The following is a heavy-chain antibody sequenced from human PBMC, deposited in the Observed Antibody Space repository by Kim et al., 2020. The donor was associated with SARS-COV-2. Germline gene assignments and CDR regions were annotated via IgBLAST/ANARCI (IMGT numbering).Heavy chain of an antibody. V-gene: IGHV1-8*01. J-gene: IGHJ5*02. Sequence: ASVKVSCKASGYTFTSYDINWVRQATGQGLEWMGWMNPNSGNTGYAQKFQGRVTMTRNTSISTAYMELSSLRSEDTAVYYCARKAWRVYCSGGSCQPAFDPWGQGTLVTVSS. CDR1: GYTFTSYD. CDR2: MNPNSGNT. CDR3: ARKAWRVYCSGGSCQPAFDP. D-gene: IGHD2-15*01.